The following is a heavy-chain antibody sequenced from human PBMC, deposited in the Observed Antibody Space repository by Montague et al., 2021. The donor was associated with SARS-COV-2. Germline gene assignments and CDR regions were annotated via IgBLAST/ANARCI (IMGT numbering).Heavy chain of an antibody. CDR2: INWNGGST. CDR3: ARVMSGYSGYDLRLIYYYHGMDV. Sequence: SLRRSSAASGFTFGDYGMSWVRQAPGKGLEWVSGINWNGGSTGYADSVKGRFTISRDNAKNSLYLQMNSLRAEDTALYYCARVMSGYSGYDLRLIYYYHGMDVWGQGTTVTVSS. CDR1: GFTFGDYG. D-gene: IGHD5-12*01. J-gene: IGHJ6*02. V-gene: IGHV3-20*04.